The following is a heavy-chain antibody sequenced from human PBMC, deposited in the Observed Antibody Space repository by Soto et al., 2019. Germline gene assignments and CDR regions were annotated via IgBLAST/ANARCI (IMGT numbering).Heavy chain of an antibody. CDR1: GFTFSSYA. Sequence: GGSLRLSCAASGFTFSSYAMSWVRQAPGKGLEWVSAISGSGGSTYYADSVKGRFTISRDNSKNTLYLQMNSLRAEDTAVYYCAKDLGGRVGVVVVAATFGAFWFDPWGQGTLVTVSS. J-gene: IGHJ5*02. D-gene: IGHD2-15*01. CDR2: ISGSGGST. CDR3: AKDLGGRVGVVVVAATFGAFWFDP. V-gene: IGHV3-23*01.